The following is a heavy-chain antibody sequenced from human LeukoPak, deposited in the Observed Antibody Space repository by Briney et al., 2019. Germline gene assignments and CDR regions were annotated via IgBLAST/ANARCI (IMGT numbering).Heavy chain of an antibody. CDR3: ARGIGFGESRDY. V-gene: IGHV1-8*01. CDR2: MNPNSGNT. J-gene: IGHJ4*02. CDR1: VYTFTSYD. Sequence: GASVKVSCKASVYTFTSYDINWVRQATGQGLEWMGRMNPNSGNTGYPQKFQGRVTMTSNTSISTAYMELSSLRSEDAAVYYCARGIGFGESRDYWGQGTLVTVSS. D-gene: IGHD3-10*01.